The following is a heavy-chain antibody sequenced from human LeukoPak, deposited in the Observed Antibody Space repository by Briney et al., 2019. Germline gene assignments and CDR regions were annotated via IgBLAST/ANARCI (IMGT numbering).Heavy chain of an antibody. V-gene: IGHV3-48*01. CDR1: GFTFSNYN. CDR2: ISSGSSTI. Sequence: GSLRLSCAASGFTFSNYNMNWVRQAPGKGLEWVSYISSGSSTIYYADSVKGRFTISRDNAKNSLYLQMNSLRAEDTAVYYCARDEGNYGDYVDFDYWGQGTLVTVSS. CDR3: ARDEGNYGDYVDFDY. D-gene: IGHD4-17*01. J-gene: IGHJ4*02.